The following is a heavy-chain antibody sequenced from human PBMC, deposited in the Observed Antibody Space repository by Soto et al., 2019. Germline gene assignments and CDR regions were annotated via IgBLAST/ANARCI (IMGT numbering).Heavy chain of an antibody. CDR2: IIPIFGTA. V-gene: IGHV1-69*13. CDR1: GGTFSSYA. Sequence: GASVKVSCKASGGTFSSYAISWVRQAPGQGLEWMGGIIPIFGTANYAQKFQGRVTITADESTSTAYMELSSLRSEDTAVYYCARDPGLAAAGIRGYYYGMDVWGQGTTVTVSS. J-gene: IGHJ6*02. CDR3: ARDPGLAAAGIRGYYYGMDV. D-gene: IGHD6-13*01.